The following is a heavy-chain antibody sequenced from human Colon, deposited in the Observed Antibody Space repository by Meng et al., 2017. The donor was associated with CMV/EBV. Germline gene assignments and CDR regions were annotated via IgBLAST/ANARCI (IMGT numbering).Heavy chain of an antibody. CDR1: GFTFSSYE. Sequence: GGSLRLSCAASGFTFSSYEMNWVRQAPGQGLEWVAFLRHDESNIYYADSVRGRFTISRDNSKNILYLQMDSLRPEDTGAYYCAKGSAALDSWGQGTLVTVSS. CDR2: LRHDESNI. CDR3: AKGSAALDS. J-gene: IGHJ4*02. D-gene: IGHD2-2*01. V-gene: IGHV3-30*02.